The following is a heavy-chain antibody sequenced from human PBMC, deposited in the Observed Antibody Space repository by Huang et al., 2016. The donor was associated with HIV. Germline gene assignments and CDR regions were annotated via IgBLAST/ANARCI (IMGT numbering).Heavy chain of an antibody. CDR1: GGTFSSYA. J-gene: IGHJ4*02. D-gene: IGHD3-22*01. V-gene: IGHV1-69*13. Sequence: SSVKVSCKASGGTFSSYAISGVRQAPGQGLEWMGGIIPIFGTANYAQKFQGRVTITADESTSTAYMELSSLRSEDTAVDYCARARGYYDSSVSYYFDYWGQGTLVTVSS. CDR2: IIPIFGTA. CDR3: ARARGYYDSSVSYYFDY.